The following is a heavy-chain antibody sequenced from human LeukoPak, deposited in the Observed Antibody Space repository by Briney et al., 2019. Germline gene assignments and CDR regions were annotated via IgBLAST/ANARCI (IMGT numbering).Heavy chain of an antibody. D-gene: IGHD6-19*01. Sequence: GGSLRLSCAASGFTFSSYWMSWVRQAPGKGLEWVANIKQDGSEKYYVDSVKGRFTISRDNAKNSLYLQMNCLRAEDTAVYYCARPGTGYSSGWDQDFDYWGQGTLVTVSS. CDR2: IKQDGSEK. J-gene: IGHJ4*02. V-gene: IGHV3-7*01. CDR1: GFTFSSYW. CDR3: ARPGTGYSSGWDQDFDY.